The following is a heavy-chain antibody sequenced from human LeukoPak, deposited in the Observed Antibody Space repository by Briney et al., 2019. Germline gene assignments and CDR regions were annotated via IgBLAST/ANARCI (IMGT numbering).Heavy chain of an antibody. V-gene: IGHV3-48*03. D-gene: IGHD3-10*02. CDR2: ISSSGSTI. CDR3: AELGITMIGGV. CDR1: GFTFSSYE. J-gene: IGHJ6*04. Sequence: GGSLRLSCAASGFTFSSYEMNWVRQAPGKGLEWVSYISSSGSTIYYADSVKGRFTISRDNAKNSLYLQMHSLRAEDTAVYYCAELGITMIGGVWSKGTTVTISS.